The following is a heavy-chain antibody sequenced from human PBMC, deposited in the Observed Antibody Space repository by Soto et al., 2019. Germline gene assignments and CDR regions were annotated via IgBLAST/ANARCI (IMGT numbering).Heavy chain of an antibody. CDR2: IYWDDDK. CDR1: GFSLSTSGVG. D-gene: IGHD6-13*01. Sequence: QITLKESGPTLVKPTQTLTLTCTFSGFSLSTSGVGVGWIRQPPGKALEWLALIYWDDDKRYSPSLKSRLTITKDTSKNQVVLTMTNMDPVDTATYYCAHSQSSSWSNGDPGWFDPWGQGTLVTVSS. CDR3: AHSQSSSWSNGDPGWFDP. V-gene: IGHV2-5*02. J-gene: IGHJ5*02.